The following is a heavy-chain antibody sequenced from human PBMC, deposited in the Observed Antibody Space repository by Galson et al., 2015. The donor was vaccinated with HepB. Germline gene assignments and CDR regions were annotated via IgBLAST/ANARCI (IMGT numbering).Heavy chain of an antibody. D-gene: IGHD3-16*02. CDR2: IIPIFGTA. J-gene: IGHJ3*02. CDR3: AREWREGWESSGDAFDI. Sequence: SVKVSCEASGGTFSSYAISWVRQAPGQGLEWMGGIIPIFGTANYAQKFQGRVTITADESTSTAYMELSSLRSEDTAVYYCAREWREGWESSGDAFDIWGQGTMVTVSS. CDR1: GGTFSSYA. V-gene: IGHV1-69*13.